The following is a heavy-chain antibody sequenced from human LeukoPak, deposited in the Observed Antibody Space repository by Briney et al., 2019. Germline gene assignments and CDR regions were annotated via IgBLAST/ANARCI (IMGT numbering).Heavy chain of an antibody. CDR2: IYYTGNT. D-gene: IGHD2-8*01. J-gene: IGHJ4*02. CDR3: ARGTDRMGYFFDY. V-gene: IGHV4-59*01. CDR1: GGSISNYY. Sequence: PETLSLTCTVSGGSISNYYWSWIRQPPGKGLEWIGYIYYTGNTNYNPSLKSRVTTSVDTSKNQFSLKLSSVTAADTAVYYCARGTDRMGYFFDYWGQGTLVTVSS.